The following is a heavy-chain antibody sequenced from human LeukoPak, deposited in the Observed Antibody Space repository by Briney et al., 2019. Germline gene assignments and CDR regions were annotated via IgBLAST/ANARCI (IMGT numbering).Heavy chain of an antibody. J-gene: IGHJ4*02. D-gene: IGHD2-21*02. CDR2: INTNTGNP. CDR1: GYTFTSYA. V-gene: IGHV7-4-1*02. Sequence: ASVKASCKASGYTFTSYAMNWVRQAPGQGLEWMGWINTNTGNPTYAQGFTGRFVFSLDTSVSTAYLQISSLKAEDTAVYYCARVPNIVVVTAIHFDYWGQGTLVTVSS. CDR3: ARVPNIVVVTAIHFDY.